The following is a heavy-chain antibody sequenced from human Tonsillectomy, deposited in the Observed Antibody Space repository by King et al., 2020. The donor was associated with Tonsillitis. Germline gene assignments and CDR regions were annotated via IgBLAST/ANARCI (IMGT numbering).Heavy chain of an antibody. Sequence: VQLVESGGGLVQPGGSLRLSCAASGFPFSSYWMSWVRQAPGKGLEWVANIKQDGSEKNYVDSVKGRFTISRDNAKNSLYLQMNSLRAEDTAVYYCARDSPWYMTGGMDGWGQGTTVTVSS. CDR1: GFPFSSYW. CDR3: ARDSPWYMTGGMDG. V-gene: IGHV3-7*03. D-gene: IGHD6-13*01. CDR2: IKQDGSEK. J-gene: IGHJ6*02.